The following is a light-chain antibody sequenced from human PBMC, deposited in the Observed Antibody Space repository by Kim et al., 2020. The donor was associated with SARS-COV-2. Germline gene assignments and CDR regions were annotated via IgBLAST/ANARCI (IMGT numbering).Light chain of an antibody. J-gene: IGKJ1*01. CDR2: GTS. CDR1: QSITSTY. CDR3: RQFCRSRTWT. Sequence: DIVLTQSPDTLSLSPGDRATLSCRARQSITSTYVAWYQQKPGQAPRLLIFGTSTGAAGIPGRFSSSGSGTEYTITINSREHEDFATDYCRQFCRSRTWTFGQGTKVDIK. V-gene: IGKV3-20*01.